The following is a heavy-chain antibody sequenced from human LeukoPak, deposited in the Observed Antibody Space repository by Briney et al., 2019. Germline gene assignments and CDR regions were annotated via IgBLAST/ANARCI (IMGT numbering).Heavy chain of an antibody. V-gene: IGHV1-2*02. J-gene: IGHJ4*02. CDR2: INSNSGGT. Sequence: ASVKVSCKASGYTFTTYHMHWVRQAPGQGLEWMGRINSNSGGTNYAQKFQGRVTMTRDTSIRTAHMELSRLTSDDTAVYYCAISVEMAAMPSYDYWGQGTLVTVSS. CDR3: AISVEMAAMPSYDY. CDR1: GYTFTTYH. D-gene: IGHD5-24*01.